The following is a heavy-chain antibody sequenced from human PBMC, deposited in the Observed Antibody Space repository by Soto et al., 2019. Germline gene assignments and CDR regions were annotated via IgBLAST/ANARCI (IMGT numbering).Heavy chain of an antibody. CDR2: IYPGKSNT. V-gene: IGHV5-51*01. CDR1: GYGFSIHW. Sequence: GESLKISCKGSGYGFSIHWLAWLRQMPRKGLEWVVLIYPGKSNTMYSPSFQGQVTISADTALSTTYLQSDTLKPSDTAIYFCASDSHCDGGNCPMGGFDMWSQGTMVTVSS. J-gene: IGHJ3*02. CDR3: ASDSHCDGGNCPMGGFDM. D-gene: IGHD2-15*01.